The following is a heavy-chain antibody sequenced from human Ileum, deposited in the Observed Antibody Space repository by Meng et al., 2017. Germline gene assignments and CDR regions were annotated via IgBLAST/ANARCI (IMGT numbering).Heavy chain of an antibody. Sequence: QGQAPGSGPRPGEASQNPFPNRSVSGGSFSSDNYYWTWIRQTPGKGLEWIGLTYYNGSPFYNPSLRSRVTISVDTSKDQFSLKLTSVTAADTAVYYCARERRHYYGSGSFDYWGQGILVTVSS. CDR2: TYYNGSP. D-gene: IGHD3-10*01. V-gene: IGHV4-30-4*01. J-gene: IGHJ4*02. CDR1: GGSFSSDNYY. CDR3: ARERRHYYGSGSFDY.